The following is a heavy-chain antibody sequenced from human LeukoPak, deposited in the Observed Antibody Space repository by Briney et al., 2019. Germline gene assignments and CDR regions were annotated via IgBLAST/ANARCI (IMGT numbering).Heavy chain of an antibody. CDR3: ARQYRSSSEVDY. CDR2: IDPSDSYT. D-gene: IGHD6-6*01. V-gene: IGHV5-10-1*01. CDR1: GYSFTSYW. Sequence: GESLKISCKGSGYSFTSYWISWVRQMPGKGLEWMGRIDPSDSYTNYSPSFQGHVTISADKSISTAYLQWSSPKASDTAMYYCARQYRSSSEVDYWGQGTLVTVSS. J-gene: IGHJ4*02.